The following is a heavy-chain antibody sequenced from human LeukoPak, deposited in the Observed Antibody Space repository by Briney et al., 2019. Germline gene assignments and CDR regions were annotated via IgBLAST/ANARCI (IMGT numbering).Heavy chain of an antibody. V-gene: IGHV3-23*01. CDR2: ISGSGGST. CDR3: ASPYSSSWYYFDY. CDR1: GFTFSSYT. D-gene: IGHD6-13*01. Sequence: GGSLRLSCAASGFTFSSYTMNWIRQAPGKGLEWVSGISGSGGSTYYADSVKGRFTISRDNSKNTLYLQMNSLRAEDTAVYYCASPYSSSWYYFDYWGQGTLVTVSS. J-gene: IGHJ4*02.